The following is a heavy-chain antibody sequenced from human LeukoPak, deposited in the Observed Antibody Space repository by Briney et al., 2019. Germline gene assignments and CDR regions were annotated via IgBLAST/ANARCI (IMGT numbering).Heavy chain of an antibody. J-gene: IGHJ3*02. CDR2: IYHSGST. CDR1: GYSISSGYY. CDR3: VRVGVEYAFDI. Sequence: SETLSLTCIVSGYSISSGYYWGWIRQPPGKGLEWIGSIYHSGSTYYNPSLKSRLTTSVDTSKNQFSLNLSSVTAADTAVYYCVRVGVEYAFDIWGQGAMVTVSS. V-gene: IGHV4-38-2*02. D-gene: IGHD3-10*01.